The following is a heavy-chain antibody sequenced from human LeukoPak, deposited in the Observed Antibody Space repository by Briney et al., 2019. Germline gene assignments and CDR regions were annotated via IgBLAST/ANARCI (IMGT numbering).Heavy chain of an antibody. Sequence: GGSLRLSCAASGFTFRSYGMTWVRQAPGKGLEWVSTISGSGGSTYYADSVKGRFTISRDNSKNTLYLEMNSLRAEDTAIYWCAKEMIRGVITYGVDVWGQGTTVTVSS. J-gene: IGHJ6*02. D-gene: IGHD3-10*01. CDR3: AKEMIRGVITYGVDV. V-gene: IGHV3-23*01. CDR1: GFTFRSYG. CDR2: ISGSGGST.